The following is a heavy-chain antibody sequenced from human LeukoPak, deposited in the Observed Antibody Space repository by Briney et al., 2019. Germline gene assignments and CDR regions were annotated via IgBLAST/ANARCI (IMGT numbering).Heavy chain of an antibody. V-gene: IGHV3-23*03. CDR2: IYSGGST. CDR1: GFTFSIYG. Sequence: GGSLRLSCAASGFTFSIYGMSWVRQAPGKGLEWVSVIYSGGSTYYADSVKGRFTVSRDNSKNTLYLQMNSLRAEDTAVYYCAMRDGYTWGQGTQFTVSS. CDR3: AMRDGYT. D-gene: IGHD5-24*01. J-gene: IGHJ5*02.